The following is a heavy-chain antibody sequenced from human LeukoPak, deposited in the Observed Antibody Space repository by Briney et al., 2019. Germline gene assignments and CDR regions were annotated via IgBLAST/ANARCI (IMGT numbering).Heavy chain of an antibody. J-gene: IGHJ5*02. CDR2: IWYDGSNK. CDR3: ARAEGPFHNWFDP. V-gene: IGHV3-33*01. D-gene: IGHD2/OR15-2a*01. CDR1: GFTFSSYG. Sequence: GRSLRLSCAASGFTFSSYGMHWVRQAPGKGLEWVAVIWYDGSNKYYADSVKGRFTISRDNSKNTLYLQMNSLRAEDTAVYYCARAEGPFHNWFDPWGQGTLVTVSS.